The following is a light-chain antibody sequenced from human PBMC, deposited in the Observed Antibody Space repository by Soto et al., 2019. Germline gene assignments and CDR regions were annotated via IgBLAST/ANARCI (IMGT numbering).Light chain of an antibody. J-gene: IGKJ5*01. CDR3: QPANTWIT. CDR1: QGISNW. Sequence: DIQMSQSPSSVSASVGDRVTITCRASQGISNWLAWYQQRPGKAPKLLIYAASRLQSGVPSRFSCSGAGTAFTITINSLQPEDFATYYCQPANTWITFGQGTRLQIK. V-gene: IGKV1-12*01. CDR2: AAS.